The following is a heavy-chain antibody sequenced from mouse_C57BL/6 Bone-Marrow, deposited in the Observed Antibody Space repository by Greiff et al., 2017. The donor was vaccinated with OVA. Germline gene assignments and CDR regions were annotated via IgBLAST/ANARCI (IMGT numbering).Heavy chain of an antibody. CDR2: INPYNGGT. Sequence: EVKLVESGPVLVKPGASVKMSCKASGYTFTDYYMNWVKQSHGKSLEWIGVINPYNGGTSYNQKFKGKATLTVDKSSSTAYMELNSLTSEDSAVYYCARYRYGSSYGFAYWGQGTLVTVSA. V-gene: IGHV1-19*01. CDR1: GYTFTDYY. D-gene: IGHD1-1*01. CDR3: ARYRYGSSYGFAY. J-gene: IGHJ3*01.